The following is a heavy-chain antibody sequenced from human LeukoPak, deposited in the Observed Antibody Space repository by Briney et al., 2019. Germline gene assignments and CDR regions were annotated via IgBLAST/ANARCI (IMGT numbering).Heavy chain of an antibody. Sequence: GGSLSLSCAASGFTFRRYWMHWVRQGLGKGLVWVSHIHSDGSSTSYADSVQGRFTISRDNAKNTLYLQMNSLRAEDTAVYYCARHNYGYDYWGQGTLVTVSS. CDR3: ARHNYGYDY. CDR1: GFTFRRYW. V-gene: IGHV3-74*01. J-gene: IGHJ4*02. D-gene: IGHD3-10*01. CDR2: IHSDGSST.